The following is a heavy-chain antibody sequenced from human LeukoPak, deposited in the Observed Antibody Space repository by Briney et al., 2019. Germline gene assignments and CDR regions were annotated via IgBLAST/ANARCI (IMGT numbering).Heavy chain of an antibody. V-gene: IGHV3-23*01. CDR2: ISGSGNGT. J-gene: IGHJ4*02. Sequence: GGSLRLSCTASGFTFRTSAMNWVRQAPGKGLEWLSGISGSGNGTYYADSVKGRFTISRDNSKNMVYLQMNSLTLEDAAIYYCAKRTMSAFDSWGQGTLVTVSS. CDR3: AKRTMSAFDS. D-gene: IGHD5-24*01. CDR1: GFTFRTSA.